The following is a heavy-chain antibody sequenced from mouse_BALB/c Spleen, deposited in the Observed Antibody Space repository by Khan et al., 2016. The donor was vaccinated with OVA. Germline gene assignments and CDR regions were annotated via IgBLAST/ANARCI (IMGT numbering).Heavy chain of an antibody. CDR1: GFSLTDHG. J-gene: IGHJ4*01. D-gene: IGHD1-1*02. CDR2: IWGGGST. CDR3: AKQIWSPYYGMDY. V-gene: IGHV2-6-5*01. Sequence: VQVVESGPGLVAPSQSLSITCTVSGFSLTDHGVSWIRQPPGKGLEWLGVIWGGGSTYYNSGLKSRLSISKDNSKSQVFLKMNSLQTDDTAMYYCAKQIWSPYYGMDYWGQGTSVTVSS.